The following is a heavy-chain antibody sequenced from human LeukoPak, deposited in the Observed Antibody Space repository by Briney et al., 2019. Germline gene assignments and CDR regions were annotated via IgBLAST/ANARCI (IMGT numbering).Heavy chain of an antibody. CDR3: ARDGYYDFWSGQHYYYGMDV. Sequence: SVKVSCKASGGTFSSYAISWVRQAPGQGLEWMGGIIPIFGTANYAQKFQGRVTITADESTSTAYMELSSLRSEDTAVYYCARDGYYDFWSGQHYYYGMDVWGQGTTVTVSS. J-gene: IGHJ6*02. V-gene: IGHV1-69*13. CDR1: GGTFSSYA. D-gene: IGHD3-3*01. CDR2: IIPIFGTA.